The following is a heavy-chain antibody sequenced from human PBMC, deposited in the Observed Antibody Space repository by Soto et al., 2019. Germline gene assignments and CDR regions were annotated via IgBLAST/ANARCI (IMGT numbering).Heavy chain of an antibody. J-gene: IGHJ6*02. Sequence: GGSLRLSCAASGFTFSSYDMHWVRQATGKGLEWVSAIGTAGDTYYPGSVKGRFTISRENAKNSLYLQMNSLRAGDTAVCYCARGLGGDYYYGMDVWGQGPTVTVSS. V-gene: IGHV3-13*01. CDR3: ARGLGGDYYYGMDV. CDR1: GFTFSSYD. CDR2: IGTAGDT.